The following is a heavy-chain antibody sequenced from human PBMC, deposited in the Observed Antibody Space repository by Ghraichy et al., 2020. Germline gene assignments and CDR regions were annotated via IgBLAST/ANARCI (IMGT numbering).Heavy chain of an antibody. D-gene: IGHD1-26*01. Sequence: GGSLRLSCAASGFTFSNAWMNWVRQAPGKGLEWVGRIKSKTDGGTTDYAAPVKGRFTISRDDSKNTLYLQMNSLKTEDTAVYYCTTAGWELQTYYYYYMDVWGKGTTVTVSS. V-gene: IGHV3-15*07. CDR1: GFTFSNAW. CDR2: IKSKTDGGTT. J-gene: IGHJ6*03. CDR3: TTAGWELQTYYYYYMDV.